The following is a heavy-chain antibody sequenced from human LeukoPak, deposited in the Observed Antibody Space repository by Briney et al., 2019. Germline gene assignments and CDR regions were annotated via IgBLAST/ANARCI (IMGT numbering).Heavy chain of an antibody. CDR1: GFTFSNYA. Sequence: GGSLILYWSAPGFTFSNYALHLVRQAPGQGLEYVSAVSSSGGYTSYANSVKGRFTISRDNSKNTLYLQMNSLRAEDTAVYYCAREGIAAAAYYFDYWGQGTLVTVSS. D-gene: IGHD6-13*01. V-gene: IGHV3-64*01. CDR3: AREGIAAAAYYFDY. CDR2: VSSSGGYT. J-gene: IGHJ4*02.